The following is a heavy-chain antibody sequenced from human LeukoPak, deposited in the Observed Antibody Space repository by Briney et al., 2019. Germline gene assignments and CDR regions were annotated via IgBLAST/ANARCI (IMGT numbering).Heavy chain of an antibody. CDR1: GYTFTGYY. D-gene: IGHD6-13*01. V-gene: IGHV1-2*02. Sequence: ASVEVSCKASGYTFTGYYMHWVRQAPGQGLEWMGWINPNSGGTNYAQKFQGRVTMTRDTSISTAYMELSRLRSDDTAVYYCARDRGASSWYDFDYWGQGTLVTVSS. J-gene: IGHJ4*02. CDR3: ARDRGASSWYDFDY. CDR2: INPNSGGT.